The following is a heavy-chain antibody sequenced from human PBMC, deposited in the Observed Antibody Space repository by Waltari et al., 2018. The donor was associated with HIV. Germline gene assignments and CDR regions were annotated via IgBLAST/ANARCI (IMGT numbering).Heavy chain of an antibody. CDR2: IISSSSTI. V-gene: IGHV3-48*04. D-gene: IGHD5-12*01. J-gene: IGHJ6*02. CDR1: GFTFSSYS. CDR3: ARDPLSGGYDYETWDYYYYGMDV. Sequence: EVQLVESGGGLVQPGGSLRLSCAASGFTFSSYSMNWVRQAPGKGLEGVSYIISSSSTIYYADSVKGRFTISRDNAKNSLYLQMNSLRAEDTAVYYCARDPLSGGYDYETWDYYYYGMDVWGQGTTVTVSS.